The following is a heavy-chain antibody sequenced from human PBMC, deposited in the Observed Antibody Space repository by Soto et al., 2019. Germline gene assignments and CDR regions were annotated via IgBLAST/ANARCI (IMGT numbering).Heavy chain of an antibody. CDR2: INPNSGAT. J-gene: IGHJ6*02. CDR3: ASRVLCDMDV. D-gene: IGHD2-21*01. Sequence: QEQLVQSGAEVKEPGASLKVSCKASGDTFTTNFIHWVRQAPGQGLEWMGRINPNSGATLYAQEFQGRLTLTTDTSTRTVSLDLTGLKPEDSAVYYCASRVLCDMDVWGQGPTVTVSS. CDR1: GDTFTTNF. V-gene: IGHV1-46*01.